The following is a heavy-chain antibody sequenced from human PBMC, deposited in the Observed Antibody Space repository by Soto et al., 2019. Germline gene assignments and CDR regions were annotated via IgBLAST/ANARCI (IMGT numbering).Heavy chain of an antibody. J-gene: IGHJ4*02. CDR3: AGFGVGDRDDK. CDR2: ISHSETT. Sequence: QVRLQESGPELVKASQTLCLTCSVSGSYITSGDYHWTWIRQAPGKGLEWIGYISHSETTYYSPALKNRIIISSDFSMNQFSVRLNSVTAADTAVYFCAGFGVGDRDDKWGQGTLVTVSS. V-gene: IGHV4-30-4*01. CDR1: GSYITSGDYH. D-gene: IGHD2-8*01.